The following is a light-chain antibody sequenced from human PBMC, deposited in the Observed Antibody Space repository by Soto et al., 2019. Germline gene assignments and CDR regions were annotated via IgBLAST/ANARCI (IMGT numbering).Light chain of an antibody. CDR1: SSDVGKYSY. CDR3: NSFTTSSTWV. J-gene: IGLJ3*02. V-gene: IGLV2-14*01. Sequence: QSALTQPASVSGSPGQSIAISCTGTSSDVGKYSYVSWFQQYPGNAPKLMIYEVSNRPSGVSNRFSGSKSGNTASLTISGLQGEDEADYYCNSFTTSSTWVFGGGTKLTVL. CDR2: EVS.